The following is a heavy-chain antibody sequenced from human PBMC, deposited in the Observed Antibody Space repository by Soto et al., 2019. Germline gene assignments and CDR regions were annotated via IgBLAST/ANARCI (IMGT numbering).Heavy chain of an antibody. CDR3: ARGYDILTGYYNPPGRRGSYYYYGMDV. CDR2: IKQDGSEK. Sequence: GGSLRLSCAASGFTFSSYWMSWVRQAPGKGLEWVANIKQDGSEKYYADSVKGRFTISRDNAKNSLYLQMNSLRAEDTAVYYCARGYDILTGYYNPPGRRGSYYYYGMDVWGQGTTVTVSS. V-gene: IGHV3-7*01. CDR1: GFTFSSYW. J-gene: IGHJ6*02. D-gene: IGHD3-9*01.